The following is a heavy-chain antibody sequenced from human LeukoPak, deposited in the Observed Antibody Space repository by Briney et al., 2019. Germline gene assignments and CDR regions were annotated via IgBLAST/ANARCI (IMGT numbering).Heavy chain of an antibody. D-gene: IGHD1-26*01. CDR3: ARDPVTGAQGNWFDP. CDR2: INPNTGDT. Sequence: ASVKVSCKASGYTFTGFYLHWVRQVPGQGLEWMAWINPNTGDTSYARKFQGRVTLTRDTSISTAYMELTRLTSDDTAVYYCARDPVTGAQGNWFDPWGQGTLVTVSS. V-gene: IGHV1-2*02. J-gene: IGHJ5*02. CDR1: GYTFTGFY.